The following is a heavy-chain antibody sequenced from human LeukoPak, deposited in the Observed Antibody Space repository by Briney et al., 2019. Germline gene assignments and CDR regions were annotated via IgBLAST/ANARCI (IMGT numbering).Heavy chain of an antibody. Sequence: ASVKVSCKASGYSSTSYYMHWVRQAPGQGLEWMGIINPSGGGTSYAQKFQGRVTMTRDTSTSTVYMELSSLRSEDTAVYYCARVGDFWSGYYTAAGMDVWGQGTTVTVSS. D-gene: IGHD3-3*01. CDR2: INPSGGGT. J-gene: IGHJ6*02. CDR3: ARVGDFWSGYYTAAGMDV. CDR1: GYSSTSYY. V-gene: IGHV1-46*01.